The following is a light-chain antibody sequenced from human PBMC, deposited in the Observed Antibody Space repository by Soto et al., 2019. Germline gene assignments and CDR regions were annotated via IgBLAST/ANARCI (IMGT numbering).Light chain of an antibody. Sequence: IRMTHSPSSLSASVGDIVTITCRASQSISSYLNWYQQKPGKAPKLLIYAASSLQSGVPSRFSGSGSGTDFTLTISSLQPEDFATYYCQHYNSYSEAFGQGTKVDIK. J-gene: IGKJ1*01. CDR1: QSISSY. V-gene: IGKV1-39*01. CDR2: AAS. CDR3: QHYNSYSEA.